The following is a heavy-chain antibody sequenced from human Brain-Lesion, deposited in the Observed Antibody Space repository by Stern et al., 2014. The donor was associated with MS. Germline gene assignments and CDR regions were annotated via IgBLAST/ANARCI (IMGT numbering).Heavy chain of an antibody. CDR2: IYYSGKN. Sequence: QVQLVQSGPGLVKPSATLSLTCTVAGGPVRSNSYAWAWIRQPPGKGLEGIGNIYYSGKNYYSQSLHSRHNISLDTSHKHFCLQLRSVTAADTAVYYCAGEEDIRYCSGGSCTGNWFDPWGQGTLVTVSS. CDR1: GGPVRSNSYA. J-gene: IGHJ5*02. V-gene: IGHV4-39*02. CDR3: AGEEDIRYCSGGSCTGNWFDP. D-gene: IGHD2-15*01.